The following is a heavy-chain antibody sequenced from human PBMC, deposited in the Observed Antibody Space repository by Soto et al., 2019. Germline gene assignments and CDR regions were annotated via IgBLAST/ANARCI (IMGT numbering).Heavy chain of an antibody. D-gene: IGHD2-8*02. V-gene: IGHV5-51*01. CDR3: ASSVLVTSKMNYFDL. Sequence: PGESLKISCQASGYSFSNFWIAWVRQMPGEGLEWLGIIYPDDSDTRYSPSFLGKLTISADKSIKTTYLQWSSLKASDTAIYFCASSVLVTSKMNYFDLWGQGSLVTVAS. CDR1: GYSFSNFW. CDR2: IYPDDSDT. J-gene: IGHJ4*02.